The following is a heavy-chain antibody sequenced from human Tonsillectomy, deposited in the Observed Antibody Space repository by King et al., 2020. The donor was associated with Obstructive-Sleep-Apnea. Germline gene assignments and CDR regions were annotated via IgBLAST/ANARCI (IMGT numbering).Heavy chain of an antibody. CDR3: AKGAVGRQLDWYFDL. V-gene: IGHV3-9*01. CDR1: GFTFGDYA. D-gene: IGHD2-15*01. Sequence: VQLVESGRGLVQSGRSLRLSCEASGFTFGDYAMHWVRQRPGKGLEWVSSLSWNRDTVAYADSVMGRFTISRDNARSSLYLLMNSLRPEDTAFYYCAKGAVGRQLDWYFDLWGRGTLVAVSS. J-gene: IGHJ2*01. CDR2: LSWNRDTV.